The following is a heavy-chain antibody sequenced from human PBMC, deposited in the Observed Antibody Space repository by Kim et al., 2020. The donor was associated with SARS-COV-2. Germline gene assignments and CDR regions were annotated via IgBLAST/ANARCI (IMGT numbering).Heavy chain of an antibody. Sequence: GGSLRLSCAASGFTFSSYAMSWVRQAPGKGLEWVSVIHAGGSRTNYADSVKGRFTISTDASKNTLFLQLNALRAADTAVYYCAKGYYSNGPHTSDYWGQG. CDR2: IHAGGSRT. D-gene: IGHD5-18*01. CDR1: GFTFSSYA. V-gene: IGHV3-23*03. CDR3: AKGYYSNGPHTSDY. J-gene: IGHJ4*02.